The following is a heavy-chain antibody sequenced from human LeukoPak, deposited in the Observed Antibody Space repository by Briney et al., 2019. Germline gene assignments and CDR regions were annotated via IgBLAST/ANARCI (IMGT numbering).Heavy chain of an antibody. V-gene: IGHV4-59*08. CDR1: GGSISSYY. CDR3: ARGGDGSGPDI. CDR2: IYYSGST. D-gene: IGHD2-15*01. Sequence: PSETLSLTCTVSGGSISSYYWSWIRQPPGKGLEWIGYIYYSGSTNYNPSLKSRVTISVDTSKNQFSLKLSSVTAADTAVYYCARGGDGSGPDIWGQGTMVTVSS. J-gene: IGHJ3*02.